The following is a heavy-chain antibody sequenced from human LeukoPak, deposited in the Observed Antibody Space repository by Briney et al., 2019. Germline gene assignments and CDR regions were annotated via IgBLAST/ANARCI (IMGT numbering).Heavy chain of an antibody. CDR3: AGYYDFWSGYLDY. V-gene: IGHV4-34*01. D-gene: IGHD3-3*01. CDR1: GGSFSGYY. Sequence: SETLSLTCAVYGGSFSGYYWSWIRQPPGKGLEWIGEINHSVSTNYNPSLKSRVTISVDTSKNQFSLKLSSVTAAATAVYYCAGYYDFWSGYLDYWGQGTLVTVSS. J-gene: IGHJ4*02. CDR2: INHSVST.